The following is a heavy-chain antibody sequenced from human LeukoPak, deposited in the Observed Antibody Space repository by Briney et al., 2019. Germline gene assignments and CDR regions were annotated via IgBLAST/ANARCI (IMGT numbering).Heavy chain of an antibody. J-gene: IGHJ5*02. CDR3: ARGFWSTSSWSGNWFDP. D-gene: IGHD6-13*01. CDR2: INYSGST. V-gene: IGHV4-34*01. Sequence: SETLSLTCAVYGVSLSNNYWSWIRQPPGKGLEWIGEINYSGSTNYNPSLKSRVTITIDTSNNEVSLRLSSLTTADTAVYYCARGFWSTSSWSGNWFDPWGQGTLVTVSS. CDR1: GVSLSNNY.